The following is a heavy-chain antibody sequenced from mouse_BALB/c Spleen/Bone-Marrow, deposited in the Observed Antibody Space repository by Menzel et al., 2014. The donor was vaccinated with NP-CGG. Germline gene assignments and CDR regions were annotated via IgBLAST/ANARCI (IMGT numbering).Heavy chain of an antibody. D-gene: IGHD1-1*01. V-gene: IGHV5-9-3*01. CDR1: GFIFSSYA. CDR2: ISSGGSYT. Sequence: EVKVEESGGGLVKPGGSLKLSCAASGFIFSSYAMSWVRQTPEKRLEWVATISSGGSYTYYPDSVKGRFTISRDNAKNTLYLQMSSLRSEDTAMYYCARPHYYGSSWFAYWGQGTLVTVSA. CDR3: ARPHYYGSSWFAY. J-gene: IGHJ3*01.